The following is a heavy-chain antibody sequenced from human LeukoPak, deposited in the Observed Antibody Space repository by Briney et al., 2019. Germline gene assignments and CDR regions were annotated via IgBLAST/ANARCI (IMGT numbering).Heavy chain of an antibody. V-gene: IGHV1-2*02. D-gene: IGHD3-10*01. CDR3: ARGGSASASASPPFDY. CDR2: INPNGGGT. J-gene: IGHJ4*02. CDR1: GYTFTGYY. Sequence: ASVKVSCKASGYTFTGYYMQWVRQAPGQGLEWMGWINPNGGGTKYAPKFQGRVTMTRDTSINTAYMELSRLASDDTAVYYCARGGSASASASPPFDYWGQGTQVTVSS.